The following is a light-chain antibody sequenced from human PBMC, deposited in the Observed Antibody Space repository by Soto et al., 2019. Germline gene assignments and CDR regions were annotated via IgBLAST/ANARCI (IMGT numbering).Light chain of an antibody. CDR1: SSDVGGYNY. V-gene: IGLV2-8*01. CDR2: EVS. CDR3: SSYAGSNNLGHV. Sequence: LTQPPSASGSPGQSVTISCTGTSSDVGGYNYVSWYQQHPGKAPKLMIYEVSKRPSGVPDRFSGSKSGNTASLTVSGLQAEDEADYYCSSYAGSNNLGHVFGTGTKVTVL. J-gene: IGLJ1*01.